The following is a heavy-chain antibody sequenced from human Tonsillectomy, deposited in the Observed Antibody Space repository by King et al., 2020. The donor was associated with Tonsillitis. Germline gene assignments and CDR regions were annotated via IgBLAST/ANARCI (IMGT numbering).Heavy chain of an antibody. CDR3: AGATTSGGSYPRYYYYGMDV. CDR2: IKQDGSEK. V-gene: IGHV3-7*01. Sequence: VQLVESGGGLVQPGGSLRLSCAASGFTFSSYWMSWVRQAPGKGLEWVANIKQDGSEKYYVDSVKGRFTISRDNAKNSLYLQMNSLRAEDTAVYYCAGATTSGGSYPRYYYYGMDVWGQGTTVTVSS. D-gene: IGHD2-15*01. J-gene: IGHJ6*02. CDR1: GFTFSSYW.